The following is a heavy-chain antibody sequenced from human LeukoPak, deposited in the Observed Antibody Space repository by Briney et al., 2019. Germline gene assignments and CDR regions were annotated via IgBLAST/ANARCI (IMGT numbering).Heavy chain of an antibody. CDR3: ARDNYDSSGYYFD. J-gene: IGHJ4*02. D-gene: IGHD3-22*01. CDR1: GXTFSSYE. V-gene: IGHV3-48*03. CDR2: ISSSGSTT. Sequence: GGSLRLSFAASGXTFSSYEMNWVRQAPGKGLEWVSYISSSGSTTHYADSVKGRFTISRDNAKKSLYLQMNSLRAEDTAVYYCARDNYDSSGYYFDWGQGTLVTVSS.